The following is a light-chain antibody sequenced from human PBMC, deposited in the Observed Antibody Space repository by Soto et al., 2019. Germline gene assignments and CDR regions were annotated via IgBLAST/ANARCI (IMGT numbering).Light chain of an antibody. CDR2: DAS. CDR1: QSVSRY. V-gene: IGKV3-11*01. J-gene: IGKJ3*01. CDR3: QQRSGWPFT. Sequence: EIVLTQSPATLSLSPGQRAILSCRASQSVSRYLAWYQQKAGQAPRLLIYDASNRATGIPARFSGAGSGTDFTLIISSLEPEDSAVYYCQQRSGWPFTFGPGTKVDMK.